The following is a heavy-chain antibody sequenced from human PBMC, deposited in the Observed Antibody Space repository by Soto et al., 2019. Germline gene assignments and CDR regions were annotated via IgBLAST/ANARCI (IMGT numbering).Heavy chain of an antibody. Sequence: PSDTLSLTCGVSGGPFSGYFWSRIRQPPGKGLEWIGEINHSGSTNYNPSLKSRVTISVDTSKNQFSLKLSSVTAADTAVYYCARARNNYYYYGMDVWGQGTTVT. CDR2: INHSGST. D-gene: IGHD1-1*01. J-gene: IGHJ6*02. CDR3: ARARNNYYYYGMDV. V-gene: IGHV4-34*01. CDR1: GGPFSGYF.